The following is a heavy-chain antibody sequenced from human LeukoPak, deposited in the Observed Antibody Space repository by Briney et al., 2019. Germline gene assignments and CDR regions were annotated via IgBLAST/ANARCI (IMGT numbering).Heavy chain of an antibody. Sequence: PGGSLRLSCAASGFTFSSYAMHWVRQAPGKGLEWVAIISYDGNTKSYADSVKGRFTISRDNSKNTLYLQMNSLRAEDTAVYYCARDRSKTTVTTGWYFDLWGRGTLVTVSS. CDR1: GFTFSSYA. V-gene: IGHV3-30*14. CDR3: ARDRSKTTVTTGWYFDL. CDR2: ISYDGNTK. D-gene: IGHD4-17*01. J-gene: IGHJ2*01.